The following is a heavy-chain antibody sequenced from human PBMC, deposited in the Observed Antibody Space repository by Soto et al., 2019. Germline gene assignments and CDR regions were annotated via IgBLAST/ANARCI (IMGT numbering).Heavy chain of an antibody. CDR2: IYHSGST. CDR3: ATIAARLRGVDY. J-gene: IGHJ4*02. V-gene: IGHV4-4*02. Sequence: QVQLQESGPGLVKPSGTLSLTCAVSGGSISSSNWWSWVRQPPGKGLEWIGEIYHSGSTNYNPSLKRRATISVDKAKNQVSRKLSSVTAADTAVYDCATIAARLRGVDYWGQGTLVTVSS. D-gene: IGHD6-6*01. CDR1: GGSISSSNW.